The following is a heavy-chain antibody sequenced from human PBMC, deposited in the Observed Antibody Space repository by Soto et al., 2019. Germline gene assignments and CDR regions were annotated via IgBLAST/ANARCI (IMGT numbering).Heavy chain of an antibody. CDR2: ISSSSSTI. J-gene: IGHJ4*02. CDR3: AYSSTPFDY. Sequence: EVQLVESGGGLVQPGGSLRLSCAASGFTFSSYSMNWVRQAPGKGLEWVSYISSSSSTIYYADSVKGRFTISRDIAKNSLYLQMNSLRAEDTAVYYCAYSSTPFDYWGQGTLVTVSS. D-gene: IGHD6-13*01. V-gene: IGHV3-48*01. CDR1: GFTFSSYS.